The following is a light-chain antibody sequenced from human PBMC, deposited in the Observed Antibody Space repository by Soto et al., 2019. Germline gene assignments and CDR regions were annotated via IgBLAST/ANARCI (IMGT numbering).Light chain of an antibody. CDR3: LQDYYYPWT. J-gene: IGKJ1*01. CDR1: EGIRND. Sequence: TPFPSSLSASVGDRVTITCRASEGIRNDLGWYHQKPGEAPKLLIFGASNLQGGVPPRFSGSGSGTDFTLTISSLQPEDFGTYYCLQDYYYPWTFGQGTKVEIK. V-gene: IGKV1-6*01. CDR2: GAS.